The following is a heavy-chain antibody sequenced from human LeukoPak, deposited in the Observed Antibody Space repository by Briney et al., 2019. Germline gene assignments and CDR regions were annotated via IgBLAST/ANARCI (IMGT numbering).Heavy chain of an antibody. CDR2: ISSSSSYI. CDR1: GFSFSTYS. J-gene: IGHJ4*02. V-gene: IGHV3-21*01. CDR3: ARDNYYGDYTIDY. Sequence: GGSLRLSCAASGFSFSTYSMNWVRQAPGKGLEWVSSISSSSSYIYYADSVRGRFAISRDNAKNSLYLQMNSLRAEDTAVYFCARDNYYGDYTIDYWGQGTLVTVSS. D-gene: IGHD4-17*01.